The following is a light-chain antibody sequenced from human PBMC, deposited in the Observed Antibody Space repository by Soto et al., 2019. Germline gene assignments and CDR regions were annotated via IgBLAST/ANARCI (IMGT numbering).Light chain of an antibody. CDR3: QSYDNSLSGDVV. J-gene: IGLJ2*01. CDR1: SSNIGAGYD. CDR2: ANS. Sequence: QSVLTQPPSVSGAPGQTVTISCTGSSSNIGAGYDVHWYQQLPGTAPRLLIYANSDRPSGVPDRFSGSKSGTSASLAITGLQAEDEADYYCQSYDNSLSGDVVFGGGTKVTVL. V-gene: IGLV1-40*01.